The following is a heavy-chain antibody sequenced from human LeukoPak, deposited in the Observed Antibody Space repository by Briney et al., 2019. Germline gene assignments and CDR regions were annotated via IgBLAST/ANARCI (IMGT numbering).Heavy chain of an antibody. D-gene: IGHD3-16*01. Sequence: GASVKVSCKASGYTFTTYGINWVRQAPGQGLEWMGWISAYSGHTNYVQKFQGRVTMTTDTSTTTAYLEMRSLRSDDTAVYSCARDYDDSSRCFGHWGQGTLVTVSS. V-gene: IGHV1-18*01. CDR3: ARDYDDSSRCFGH. CDR1: GYTFTTYG. CDR2: ISAYSGHT. J-gene: IGHJ4*02.